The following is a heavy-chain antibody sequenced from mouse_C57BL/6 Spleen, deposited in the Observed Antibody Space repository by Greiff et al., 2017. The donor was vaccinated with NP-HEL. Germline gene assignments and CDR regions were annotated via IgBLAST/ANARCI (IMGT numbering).Heavy chain of an antibody. V-gene: IGHV5-6*01. J-gene: IGHJ1*03. Sequence: EVQGVESGGDLVKPGGSLKLSCAASGFTFSSYGMSWVRQTPDKRLEWVATISSGGSYTYYPDSVKGRFTISRDNAKNTLYLQMSSLKSEDTAMYYCARGDQNYGSSYRYFDVWGTGTTVTVSS. D-gene: IGHD1-1*01. CDR2: ISSGGSYT. CDR1: GFTFSSYG. CDR3: ARGDQNYGSSYRYFDV.